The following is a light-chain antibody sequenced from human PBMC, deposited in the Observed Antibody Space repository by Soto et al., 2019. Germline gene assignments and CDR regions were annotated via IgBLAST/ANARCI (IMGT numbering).Light chain of an antibody. Sequence: DIQMTQSPSSLSASVGDRVTITCRASPSISSYLNWYQQKPGKAPQLLIYAASSLQSGVPSRFSGSGSGTDFTLTISSLPPEDFATYYCQQSYSTQYTCGQGTKLEIK. V-gene: IGKV1-39*01. CDR3: QQSYSTQYT. CDR2: AAS. CDR1: PSISSY. J-gene: IGKJ2*01.